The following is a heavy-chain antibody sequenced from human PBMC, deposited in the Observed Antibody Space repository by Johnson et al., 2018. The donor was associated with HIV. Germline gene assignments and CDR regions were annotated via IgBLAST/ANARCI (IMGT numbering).Heavy chain of an antibody. CDR2: INGDGSRL. J-gene: IGHJ3*01. V-gene: IGHV3-74*01. Sequence: EKLVESGGGLVQPGGSLRLSCAASGFAFRTHWMQWVRQAPGKGLVWVSRINGDGSRLTYADSVKGRFTIARDNAKNTLYLELKSLRSEDTAVYYCARTSCSGARCLGYDPFDVWGQGAMVTVSS. D-gene: IGHD2-15*01. CDR1: GFAFRTHW. CDR3: ARTSCSGARCLGYDPFDV.